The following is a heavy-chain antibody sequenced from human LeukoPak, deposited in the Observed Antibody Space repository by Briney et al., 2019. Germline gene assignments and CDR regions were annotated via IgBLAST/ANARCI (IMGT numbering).Heavy chain of an antibody. CDR3: ARAHRNYYDSSGSIPYYFDY. V-gene: IGHV1-69*05. Sequence: SVKVSCKASGGTFSSYAISWVRQAPGQGLEWMGGIIPIFGTANYAQKFQGRVTITTDESTSTAYMEPSSLRSEDTAVYYCARAHRNYYDSSGSIPYYFDYWGQGTLVTVSS. D-gene: IGHD3-22*01. CDR2: IIPIFGTA. J-gene: IGHJ4*02. CDR1: GGTFSSYA.